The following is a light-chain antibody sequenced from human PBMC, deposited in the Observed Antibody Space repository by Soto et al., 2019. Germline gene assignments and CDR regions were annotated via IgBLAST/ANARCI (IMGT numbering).Light chain of an antibody. Sequence: DIQMTQSPSTLSASVGDRVTITCRASQSISSWLAWYQQKPGKAPKLLIYDASSLESGVPSRFSGSGSGTEFTLTISSLQPDDFATYYCQQYNPSETFDQGTKVEIK. V-gene: IGKV1-5*01. CDR3: QQYNPSET. J-gene: IGKJ1*01. CDR1: QSISSW. CDR2: DAS.